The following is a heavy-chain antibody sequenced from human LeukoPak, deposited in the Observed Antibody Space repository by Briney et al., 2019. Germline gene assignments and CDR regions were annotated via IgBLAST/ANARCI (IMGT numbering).Heavy chain of an antibody. CDR3: ARSGALYSSSWGEFDP. D-gene: IGHD6-13*01. Sequence: GASVKVSCKASGYTFTGYYMHWVRQAPGQGLEWMGWINPNSGGTNYAQKFQGRVTMTRDTSISTAYMELSRLRSDDTAVYYCARSGALYSSSWGEFDPWGQGTLVTVSS. CDR1: GYTFTGYY. CDR2: INPNSGGT. J-gene: IGHJ5*02. V-gene: IGHV1-2*02.